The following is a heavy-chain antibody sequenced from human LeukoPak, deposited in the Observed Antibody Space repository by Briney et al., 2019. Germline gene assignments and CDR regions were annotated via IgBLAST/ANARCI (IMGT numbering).Heavy chain of an antibody. D-gene: IGHD3-10*01. V-gene: IGHV1-2*02. Sequence: ASVKVSCKASGHTFSGYYMHWVRQAPGQGLEWMGWISPNSGGTNYAQKFQGRVTMTRDTSISTAYMELSRLRSEGTAVYYCARKHYGSGSYYSWFDPWGQGTLVTVSS. CDR1: GHTFSGYY. CDR3: ARKHYGSGSYYSWFDP. J-gene: IGHJ5*02. CDR2: ISPNSGGT.